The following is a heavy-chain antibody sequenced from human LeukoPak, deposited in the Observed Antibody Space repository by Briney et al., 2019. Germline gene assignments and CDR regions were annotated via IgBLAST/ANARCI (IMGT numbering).Heavy chain of an antibody. CDR2: INHSGIT. J-gene: IGHJ5*02. CDR1: GRSFSGYY. Sequence: TETLSLTCAVYGRSFSGYYWTWIRQTPGKGLEWIGEINHSGITDYNPSLRSRVTISVDTSKNQFSLKLSSVTAADTAIYYCARAVIVVAAATQRNWFDPWGQGTLVTVSS. D-gene: IGHD2-15*01. CDR3: ARAVIVVAAATQRNWFDP. V-gene: IGHV4-34*01.